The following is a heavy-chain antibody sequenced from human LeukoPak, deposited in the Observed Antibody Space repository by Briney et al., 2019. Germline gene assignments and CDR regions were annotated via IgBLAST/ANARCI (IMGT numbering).Heavy chain of an antibody. Sequence: PSETLSLTCAVYGGSFSGYYWSWIRQPPGKGLEWIGEINHSGSTNYNPSLKSRVTISVDTSKNQFSLKLSSVTAADTAVYYCARVPRGGGKRGRGDFDYWGQGTLVTVSS. D-gene: IGHD4-23*01. CDR3: ARVPRGGGKRGRGDFDY. CDR1: GGSFSGYY. V-gene: IGHV4-34*01. CDR2: INHSGST. J-gene: IGHJ4*02.